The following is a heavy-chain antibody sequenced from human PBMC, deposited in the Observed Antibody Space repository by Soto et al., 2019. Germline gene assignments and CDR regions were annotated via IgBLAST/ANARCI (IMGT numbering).Heavy chain of an antibody. CDR2: INAGNGNT. J-gene: IGHJ5*02. CDR3: ASGYSSGWYPLDP. CDR1: GYTFTSYA. V-gene: IGHV1-3*01. Sequence: QVQLVQSGAEVKKPGASVKVSCKASGYTFTSYAMHWVRQAPGQRLEWMGWINAGNGNTKYSQKIQGRVTITRDTSASTAYMELSSLRSEDTAVYYCASGYSSGWYPLDPWGQGTLVTVSS. D-gene: IGHD6-19*01.